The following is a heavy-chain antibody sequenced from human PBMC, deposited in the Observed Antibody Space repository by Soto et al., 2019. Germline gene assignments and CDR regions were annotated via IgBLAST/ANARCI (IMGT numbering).Heavy chain of an antibody. CDR1: GGSFSGYY. CDR3: ARGGSGGDGRFYYYYYMDV. J-gene: IGHJ6*03. V-gene: IGHV4-34*01. Sequence: QVQLQQWGAGLLKPSETLSLTCAVYGGSFSGYYWSWIRQPPGKGLEWIGEINHSGSTNYNPSLKSRVTISVDTSKNQFSLKLSSVTAADTAVYYCARGGSGGDGRFYYYYYMDVWGKGTTVTVSS. CDR2: INHSGST. D-gene: IGHD1-26*01.